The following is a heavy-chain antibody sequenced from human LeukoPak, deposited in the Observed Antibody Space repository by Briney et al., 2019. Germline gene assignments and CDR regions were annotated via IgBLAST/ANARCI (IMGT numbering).Heavy chain of an antibody. J-gene: IGHJ4*02. V-gene: IGHV3-21*01. Sequence: PGGSLRHSCAASGFTFSSYSMNWVRQAPGKGLEWVSSISSSSSYIYYADSVKGRFTISRDNAKNSLYLQMNSLKAEDTAVYYCARATNYYYDSSGYPPFDYWGQGTLVTVSS. CDR2: ISSSSSYI. CDR3: ARATNYYYDSSGYPPFDY. CDR1: GFTFSSYS. D-gene: IGHD3-22*01.